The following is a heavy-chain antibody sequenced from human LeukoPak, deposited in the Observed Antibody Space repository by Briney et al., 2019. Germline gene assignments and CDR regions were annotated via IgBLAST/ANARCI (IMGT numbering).Heavy chain of an antibody. D-gene: IGHD5-18*01. CDR2: IYYSGSN. CDR3: ATGHLYSYGFVY. V-gene: IGHV4-59*01. J-gene: IGHJ4*02. Sequence: SGTLSLTCTVSGVSISSYDWSWVRQPPGKGLEWFWYIYYSGSNTYNPSLKSRVTISIDTSKNPFSLKLRSVTAADADVYYCATGHLYSYGFVYWGQGTLVTVSS. CDR1: GVSISSYD.